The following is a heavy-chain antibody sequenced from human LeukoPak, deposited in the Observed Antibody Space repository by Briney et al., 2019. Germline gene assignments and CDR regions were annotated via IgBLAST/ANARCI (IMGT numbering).Heavy chain of an antibody. CDR2: ISWNSGSI. V-gene: IGHV3-9*01. Sequence: PGRSLRLSCAASGFTFDDYAMHWVRQAPGKGLEWFSGISWNSGSIGYADSVKGRFTISRDNAKNSLYLQMNSLRAEDTALYYCAKDLIRDSGWYHMGYWGQGTLVTVSS. D-gene: IGHD6-19*01. CDR1: GFTFDDYA. CDR3: AKDLIRDSGWYHMGY. J-gene: IGHJ4*02.